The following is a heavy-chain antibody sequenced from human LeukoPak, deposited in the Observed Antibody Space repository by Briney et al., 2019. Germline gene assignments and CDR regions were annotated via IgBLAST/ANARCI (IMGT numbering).Heavy chain of an antibody. CDR1: GYNFANYW. CDR2: VYPGDSDT. D-gene: IGHD6-19*01. J-gene: IGHJ4*02. CDR3: ARLFPGGQWLHRGPDY. Sequence: GASLQISCKASGYNFANYWIGWVRQLPGKGLESMGIVYPGDSDTRYSPSFQGQVTISADKSITTAYLQWSSLKASDTAMYDCARLFPGGQWLHRGPDYWGQGTLVTVSS. V-gene: IGHV5-51*01.